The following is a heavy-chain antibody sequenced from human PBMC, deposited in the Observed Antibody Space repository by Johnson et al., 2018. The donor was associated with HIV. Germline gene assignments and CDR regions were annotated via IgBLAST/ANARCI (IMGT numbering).Heavy chain of an antibody. Sequence: QVQLMESGGGLVKPGGSLRLSCAASGFSFSDYYLSWIRQAPGKGLEWISYISSSSNNIYYADSVKGRFTISRDNAKNSLYLQMNSLRAEDTAVYYCARGVRDSSGYPFAFDIWGQGTMVTVSS. J-gene: IGHJ3*02. V-gene: IGHV3-11*04. D-gene: IGHD3-22*01. CDR2: ISSSSNNI. CDR3: ARGVRDSSGYPFAFDI. CDR1: GFSFSDYY.